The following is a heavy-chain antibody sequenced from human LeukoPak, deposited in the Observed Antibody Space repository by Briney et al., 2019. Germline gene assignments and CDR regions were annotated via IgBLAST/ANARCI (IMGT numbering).Heavy chain of an antibody. J-gene: IGHJ4*02. Sequence: SETLSLTCAVSGYSISSGYHWGWVRQPPGKGLEWIANIHHSGSTSYNPPLKSRVTTSADTSKNRFSLRLSSVTAADTAVYYCARLEPSGVVKDWGQGTLVTVSS. D-gene: IGHD3-3*01. CDR1: GYSISSGYH. CDR3: ARLEPSGVVKD. CDR2: IHHSGST. V-gene: IGHV4-38-2*01.